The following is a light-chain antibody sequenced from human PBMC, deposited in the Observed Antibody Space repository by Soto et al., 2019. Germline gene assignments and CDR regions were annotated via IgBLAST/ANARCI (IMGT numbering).Light chain of an antibody. CDR2: GAS. CDR3: LQYVSSPR. J-gene: IGKJ1*01. CDR1: QSVSSSY. Sequence: EILMTQSPATLSVSPGERATLSCRASQSVSSSYLAWYQQKPGQAPRLLIYGASSRATGIPDRFSGSWSGTDFTLTISRLEPEDFAVYYCLQYVSSPRFGQGTKVDIK. V-gene: IGKV3-20*01.